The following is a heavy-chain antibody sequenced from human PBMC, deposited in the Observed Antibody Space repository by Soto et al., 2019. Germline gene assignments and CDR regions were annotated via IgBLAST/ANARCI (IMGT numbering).Heavy chain of an antibody. V-gene: IGHV4-34*02. Sequence: QVRLQQWGTGLLKPSETLSLTCAVYGGSFSGYYWSWFRQTPGKGLEWIGEINHYENTNYNPSLNSRLSMSVDTSKNQFSLKLTSVSAADTAMYYCAKGRRGSDPWGQGTLVTVSS. CDR1: GGSFSGYY. D-gene: IGHD3-10*01. CDR3: AKGRRGSDP. CDR2: INHYENT. J-gene: IGHJ5*02.